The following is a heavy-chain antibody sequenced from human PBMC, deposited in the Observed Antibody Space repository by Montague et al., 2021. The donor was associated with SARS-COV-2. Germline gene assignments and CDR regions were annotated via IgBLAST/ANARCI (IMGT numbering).Heavy chain of an antibody. CDR2: INYRGTT. V-gene: IGHV4-39*01. Sequence: SETLSLTCTVSGGSISSTNYYWVLIRQPPGKGLEWNGSINYRGTTYYNPSLKSRVTISGDTSRNQLSVRLCSVTAADTAVYYCARSTSGWFIYWGQGTLVTVSS. CDR1: GGSISSTNYY. D-gene: IGHD6-19*01. CDR3: ARSTSGWFIY. J-gene: IGHJ4*02.